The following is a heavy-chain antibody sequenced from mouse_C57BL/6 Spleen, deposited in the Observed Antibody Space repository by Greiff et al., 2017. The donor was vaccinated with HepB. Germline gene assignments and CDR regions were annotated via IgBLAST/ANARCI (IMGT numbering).Heavy chain of an antibody. D-gene: IGHD2-10*02. CDR3: ARGGYGNYESAMDY. CDR1: GYAFTNYL. V-gene: IGHV1-54*01. Sequence: VQLQQSGAELVRPGTSVKVSCKASGYAFTNYLIEWVKQRPGQGLEWIGVINPGSGGTNYNEKFKGKATLTADKSSSTAYMQLSSLTSEDSAVYFCARGGYGNYESAMDYWGQGTSVTVSS. CDR2: INPGSGGT. J-gene: IGHJ4*01.